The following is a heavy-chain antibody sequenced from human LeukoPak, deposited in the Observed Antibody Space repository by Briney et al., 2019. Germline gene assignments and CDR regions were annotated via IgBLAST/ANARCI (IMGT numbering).Heavy chain of an antibody. Sequence: PGRSLRLSSAASGFTFSSYAMHWVRQAPGKGLEWVAVISYDGSNEYYADSVKDRFTISRDNSKNTLYLQMNSLRAEDTAVYYCAKDRHSSGRGGYFDYWGQGTLVTVSS. D-gene: IGHD6-19*01. CDR2: ISYDGSNE. CDR1: GFTFSSYA. V-gene: IGHV3-30*04. CDR3: AKDRHSSGRGGYFDY. J-gene: IGHJ4*02.